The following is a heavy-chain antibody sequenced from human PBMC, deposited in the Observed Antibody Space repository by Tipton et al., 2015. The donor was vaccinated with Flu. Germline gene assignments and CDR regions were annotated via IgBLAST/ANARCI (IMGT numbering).Heavy chain of an antibody. D-gene: IGHD2-15*01. Sequence: SLRLSCVTSGFTFSNYYISWVRQGTGKGLEWVDNIKLDGGEKNYVDSVKGRITISRDNTKNSLYLQMNSLKDEDTAVYYCARHGCSGGSCYSGLYYWGQGPVDTVSP. CDR1: GFTFSNYY. CDR2: IKLDGGEK. V-gene: IGHV3-7*01. CDR3: ARHGCSGGSCYSGLYY. J-gene: IGHJ4*02.